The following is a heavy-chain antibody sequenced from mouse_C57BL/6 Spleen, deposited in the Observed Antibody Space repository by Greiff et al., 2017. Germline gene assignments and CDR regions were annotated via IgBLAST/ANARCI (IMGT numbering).Heavy chain of an antibody. CDR3: ARNFYDYGSSPYYFDY. D-gene: IGHD1-1*01. CDR2: IYPGSGST. J-gene: IGHJ2*01. V-gene: IGHV1-55*01. CDR1: GYTFTSYW. Sequence: QVHVKQPGAELVKPGASVKMSCKASGYTFTSYWITWVKQRPGQGLEWIGDIYPGSGSTNYNEKFKSKATLTVDTSSSTAYMQLSSLTSEDSAVYYCARNFYDYGSSPYYFDYWGQGTTLTVSS.